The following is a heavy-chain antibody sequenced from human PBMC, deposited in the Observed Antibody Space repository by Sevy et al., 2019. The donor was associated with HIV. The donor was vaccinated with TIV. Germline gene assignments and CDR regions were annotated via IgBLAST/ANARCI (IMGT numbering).Heavy chain of an antibody. V-gene: IGHV1-2*02. J-gene: IGHJ3*02. D-gene: IGHD4-17*01. CDR3: ARERTRVAGVVDAFDI. Sequence: ASVKVSCKASGYRFSGYYIYWMRQAPGQGFEWLGWINPNSGATDYAQNFQGRVTMTRDTSTTTAYMELSALTSDDTAVYYCARERTRVAGVVDAFDIWGQGTLVTVSS. CDR2: INPNSGAT. CDR1: GYRFSGYY.